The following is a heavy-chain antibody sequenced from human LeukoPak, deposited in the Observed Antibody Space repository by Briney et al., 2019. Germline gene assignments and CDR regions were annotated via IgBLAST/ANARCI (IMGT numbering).Heavy chain of an antibody. CDR2: IYTSGST. CDR1: GGSISSYY. Sequence: SETLSLTCTVSGGSISSYYWSWIRQPAGQGLEWIGRIYTSGSTNYNPSLKSRVTMSVDTSKNQFSLKLSSVTAADTAVYYCARRCRYCSGGSCYGYFDYWGQGTLVTVSS. J-gene: IGHJ4*02. V-gene: IGHV4-4*07. D-gene: IGHD2-15*01. CDR3: ARRCRYCSGGSCYGYFDY.